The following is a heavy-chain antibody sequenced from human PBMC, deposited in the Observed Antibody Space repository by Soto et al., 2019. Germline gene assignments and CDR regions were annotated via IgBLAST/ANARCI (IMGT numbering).Heavy chain of an antibody. V-gene: IGHV4-59*01. Sequence: PSKTLSLTCIVSGVSISSNYWSWIRQPPGQGLEWIGYIHYSGSTNFNPSLKNRVIMSVDTSKNQFSLRLSSVTAADTAVYYCARSYPNTIFGVVPSRGLDVWGQGDTVT. D-gene: IGHD3-3*01. CDR3: ARSYPNTIFGVVPSRGLDV. CDR1: GVSISSNY. J-gene: IGHJ6*02. CDR2: IHYSGST.